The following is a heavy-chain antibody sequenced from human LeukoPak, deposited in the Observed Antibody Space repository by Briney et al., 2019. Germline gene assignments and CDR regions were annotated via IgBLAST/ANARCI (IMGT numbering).Heavy chain of an antibody. Sequence: PGGSLRLSCAASGFTVSSSYMSWVRQAPGKGLEWVSVTYNDGSTYYADSVKGRFTISRDISKNTLYLQMSSLRAEDTAVYYCAAGSGWYSPDYWGQGTLVTVSS. D-gene: IGHD6-19*01. CDR3: AAGSGWYSPDY. V-gene: IGHV3-66*01. CDR2: TYNDGST. CDR1: GFTVSSSY. J-gene: IGHJ4*02.